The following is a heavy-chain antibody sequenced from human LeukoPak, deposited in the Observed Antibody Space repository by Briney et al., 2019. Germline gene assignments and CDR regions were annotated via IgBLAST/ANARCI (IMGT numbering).Heavy chain of an antibody. D-gene: IGHD1-1*01. Sequence: GGSLRLSCAASGFTFSSYAMSWARQAPGKGLECVSVISRGGISYYADSVKGRFTISRDNSKNTLYLQMNSLRAEDTAVYYCSKKGQADDDGKPDWGQGTLVTVSP. V-gene: IGHV3-23*01. CDR2: ISRGGIS. CDR1: GFTFSSYA. J-gene: IGHJ4*02. CDR3: SKKGQADDDGKPD.